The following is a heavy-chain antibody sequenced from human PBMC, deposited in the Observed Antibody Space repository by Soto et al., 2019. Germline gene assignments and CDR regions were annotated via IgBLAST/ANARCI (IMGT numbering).Heavy chain of an antibody. CDR1: GFTFSSYA. CDR2: ISGSGGST. Sequence: VQLLESGGGLVQPGGSLRLSCAASGFTFSSYAMSWVRQAPGKGLEWVSAISGSGGSTYYADSVKGRFTISRDNSKNTLYLQMNSLRAEDTAVYYCARPSLGYCSSTSCDPASYYYYGMDVWGQGTTVTVSS. J-gene: IGHJ6*02. CDR3: ARPSLGYCSSTSCDPASYYYYGMDV. V-gene: IGHV3-23*01. D-gene: IGHD2-2*01.